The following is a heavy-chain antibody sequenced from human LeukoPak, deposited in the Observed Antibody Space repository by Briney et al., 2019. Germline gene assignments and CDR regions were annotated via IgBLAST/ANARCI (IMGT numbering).Heavy chain of an antibody. CDR2: ISGSGGST. V-gene: IGHV3-23*01. Sequence: GGSLRLSCAASGFTFSSYAMSWVRQAPGKGLEWVSAISGSGGSTYYADSVKGRFTISRDNSKNTLYPQMNSLRAEDTAVYYCATTMVRGVIASRSTMDYWGQGTLVTVSS. D-gene: IGHD3-10*01. CDR1: GFTFSSYA. CDR3: ATTMVRGVIASRSTMDY. J-gene: IGHJ4*02.